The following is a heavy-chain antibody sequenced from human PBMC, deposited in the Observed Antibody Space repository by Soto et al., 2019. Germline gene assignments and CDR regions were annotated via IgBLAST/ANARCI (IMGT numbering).Heavy chain of an antibody. D-gene: IGHD6-19*01. CDR1: GFTFSSYG. CDR3: AKDGYSSGWYPGY. Sequence: GGSLRLSCAASGFTFSSYGMHWVRQAPGKGLEWVAVISYDGSNKYYADSVKGRFTISRDNSKNTLYLQMNSLRAEDTAVYYCAKDGYSSGWYPGYWGQGTLVTVSS. V-gene: IGHV3-30*18. J-gene: IGHJ4*02. CDR2: ISYDGSNK.